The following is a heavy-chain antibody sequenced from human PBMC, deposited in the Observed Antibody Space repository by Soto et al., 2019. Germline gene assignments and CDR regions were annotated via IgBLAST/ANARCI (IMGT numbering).Heavy chain of an antibody. CDR1: GFIFDEYA. D-gene: IGHD3-22*01. CDR2: ISWDSGSI. Sequence: PGGSLRLSCAASGFIFDEYAMHWVRQAPGKGLEWVSGISWDSGSIIYADSVKGRFIISRDNSKNTLYLQMNSLRAEDTAVYYCAKDMKDYYDSSGYYYPPYYDYWGQGTLVTVSS. J-gene: IGHJ4*02. V-gene: IGHV3-9*01. CDR3: AKDMKDYYDSSGYYYPPYYDY.